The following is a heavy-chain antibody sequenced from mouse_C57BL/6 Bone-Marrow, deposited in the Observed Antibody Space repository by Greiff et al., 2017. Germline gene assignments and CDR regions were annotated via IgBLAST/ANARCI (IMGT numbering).Heavy chain of an antibody. CDR2: IDPSDSYT. V-gene: IGHV1-50*01. J-gene: IGHJ1*03. CDR3: ARASYYYDYDRGYWYFDV. Sequence: QVQLQQPGAELVKPGASVKLSCKASGYTFTSYWMQWVNQRPGQGLEWIGEIDPSDSYTNYNQKFKGKATLTVDTSSSTAYMQLSSLTSEDSAVYYCARASYYYDYDRGYWYFDVWGTGTTVTVSS. D-gene: IGHD2-4*01. CDR1: GYTFTSYW.